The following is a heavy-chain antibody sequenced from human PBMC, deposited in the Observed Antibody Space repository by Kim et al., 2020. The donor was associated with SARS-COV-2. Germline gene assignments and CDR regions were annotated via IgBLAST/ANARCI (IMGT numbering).Heavy chain of an antibody. D-gene: IGHD2-15*01. Sequence: YNPSLKSRVTIAIDMSKDQFSLSLTSVTAADTAVYYCVGNSVCYCFDPWGQGTLVTVSS. V-gene: IGHV4-34*01. CDR3: VGNSVCYCFDP. J-gene: IGHJ5*02.